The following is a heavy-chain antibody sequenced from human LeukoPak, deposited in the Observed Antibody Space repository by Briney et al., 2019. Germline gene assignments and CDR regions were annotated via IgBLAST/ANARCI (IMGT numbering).Heavy chain of an antibody. CDR2: ISYGGSNK. Sequence: PGRSLRLSCAASGFTFSNYGMHWVRQAPGKGLEWVAFISYGGSNKYYADSVKGRFTISRDNSKNTVSLQLYSLRAEDTAVYYCAKKAFDSGSYHWFDPWGQGTLVTVSS. V-gene: IGHV3-30*18. J-gene: IGHJ5*02. CDR3: AKKAFDSGSYHWFDP. CDR1: GFTFSNYG. D-gene: IGHD3-10*01.